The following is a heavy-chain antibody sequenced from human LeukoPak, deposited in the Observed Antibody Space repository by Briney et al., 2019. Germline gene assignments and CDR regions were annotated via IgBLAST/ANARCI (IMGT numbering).Heavy chain of an antibody. Sequence: SVKVSCKASGGTFSSYAISWVRQAPGQGLEWMGGIIPIFGTANYAQKFQGRVTITADESTSTAYMELSSLRSEDTAVYYCARESLGGVGATGRFDYWGQGTLVTVSS. V-gene: IGHV1-69*13. J-gene: IGHJ4*02. CDR3: ARESLGGVGATGRFDY. CDR2: IIPIFGTA. CDR1: GGTFSSYA. D-gene: IGHD1-26*01.